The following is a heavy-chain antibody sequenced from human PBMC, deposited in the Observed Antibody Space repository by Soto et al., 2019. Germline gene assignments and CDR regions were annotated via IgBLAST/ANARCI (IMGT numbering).Heavy chain of an antibody. CDR3: ATEGISMILVVDDY. J-gene: IGHJ4*02. D-gene: IGHD3-22*01. CDR1: GFTFSSYS. CDR2: ISSSSSTI. V-gene: IGHV3-48*01. Sequence: PGGSLRLSCAASGFTFSSYSMNWVRQAPGKGLEWVSYISSSSSTIYYADSVKGRFTISRDNAKNSLYLQMNSLRAEDTAVYYCATEGISMILVVDDYWRRGTLVTVSS.